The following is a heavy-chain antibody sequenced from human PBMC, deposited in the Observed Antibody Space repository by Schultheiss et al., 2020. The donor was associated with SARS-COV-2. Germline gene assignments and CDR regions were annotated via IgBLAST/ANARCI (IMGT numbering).Heavy chain of an antibody. D-gene: IGHD2-15*01. Sequence: GGSLRLSCAASGFTFSSYGMHWVRQAPGKGLEWISYISSSTSTIYYADSVKGRFTMSRDNSKKTLYLQMNSLRAEDTAVYYCAREVGYYYYMDVWGKGTTVTVSS. J-gene: IGHJ6*03. CDR3: AREVGYYYYMDV. CDR2: ISSSTSTI. CDR1: GFTFSSYG. V-gene: IGHV3-48*01.